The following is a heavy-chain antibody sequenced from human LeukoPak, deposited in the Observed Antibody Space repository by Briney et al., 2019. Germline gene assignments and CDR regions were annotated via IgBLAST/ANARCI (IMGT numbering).Heavy chain of an antibody. CDR1: GFTFSSYA. J-gene: IGHJ3*02. CDR2: ISYDGSNK. CDR3: ARGEITMVRGVIITGEFTLDI. V-gene: IGHV3-30-3*01. Sequence: GGSLRLSCAASGFTFSSYAMHWVRQAPGKGLEWVAVISYDGSNKYYADSVKGRFTISRDNSKNTLYLQMNSLRAEDTAVYYCARGEITMVRGVIITGEFTLDIWGQGTMVTVSS. D-gene: IGHD3-10*01.